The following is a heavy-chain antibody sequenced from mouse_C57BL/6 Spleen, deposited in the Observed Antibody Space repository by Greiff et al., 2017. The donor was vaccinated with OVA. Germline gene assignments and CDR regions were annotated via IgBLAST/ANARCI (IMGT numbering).Heavy chain of an antibody. J-gene: IGHJ1*03. CDR3: ASGGRSMIIWYFDV. CDR2: ISDGGSYT. D-gene: IGHD2-4*01. V-gene: IGHV5-4*01. CDR1: GFTFSSYA. Sequence: EVHLVESGGGLVKPGGSLKLSCAASGFTFSSYAMSGVRQTPEKRLEWVATISDGGSYTYYPDNVKGRFTISRDNAKNNLYLQMSHLKSEDTAMYYCASGGRSMIIWYFDVWGTGTTVTVSS.